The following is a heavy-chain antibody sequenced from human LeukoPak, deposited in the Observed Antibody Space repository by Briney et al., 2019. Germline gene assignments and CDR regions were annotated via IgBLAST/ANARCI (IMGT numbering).Heavy chain of an antibody. CDR2: IYYSGST. D-gene: IGHD3-22*01. Sequence: SETLSLTCTVSGDSISNYYWSWIRQPPGKGLEWVGSIYYSGSTYYNPSLKSRVTISVDTSKKQFSLKLSCVTDADTAVYYCTSLYYYDSSGYYWGYYFDYWGQGTLVTVSS. V-gene: IGHV4-59*04. J-gene: IGHJ4*02. CDR1: GDSISNYY. CDR3: TSLYYYDSSGYYWGYYFDY.